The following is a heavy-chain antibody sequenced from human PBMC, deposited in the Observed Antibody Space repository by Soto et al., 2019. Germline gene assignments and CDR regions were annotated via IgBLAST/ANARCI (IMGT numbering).Heavy chain of an antibody. CDR2: IDPRSGGT. J-gene: IGHJ4*02. V-gene: IGHV1-2*02. D-gene: IGHD3-10*01. CDR1: GYPFTTYY. CDR3: ATDDYGIFTY. Sequence: HVQLVQSGTEVKKPGASVRVSCMVSGYPFTTYYIHWVRQAPGQGLEWMGWIDPRSGGTVYEQKFQGRVTMTRDTSISTVYVDLRGLTSDDTALYYCATDDYGIFTYWGQGSLVTVSS.